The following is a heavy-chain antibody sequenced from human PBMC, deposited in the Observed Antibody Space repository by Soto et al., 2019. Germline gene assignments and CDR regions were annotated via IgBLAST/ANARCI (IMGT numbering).Heavy chain of an antibody. CDR1: GGSISSSSYY. D-gene: IGHD2-15*01. Sequence: SATLSLTCTVSGGSISSSSYYWGWNRQPPGKGLEWIGSIYYSGSTYYNPSLKSRVTISVDTSKNQFSLKLSSVTAADTAVYYCRVAATPYFDYWGQGTLVTVSS. V-gene: IGHV4-39*01. CDR2: IYYSGST. J-gene: IGHJ4*02. CDR3: RVAATPYFDY.